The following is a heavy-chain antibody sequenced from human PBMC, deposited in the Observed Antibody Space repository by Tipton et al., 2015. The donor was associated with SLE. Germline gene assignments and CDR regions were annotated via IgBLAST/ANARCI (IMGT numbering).Heavy chain of an antibody. D-gene: IGHD3-3*01. J-gene: IGHJ6*02. V-gene: IGHV3-48*01. CDR3: ARDERDFWSYYGMDV. Sequence: GSLRLSCAASGFTFSSYFMNWVRQAPGKGLEWVSYISSSSSTIYYADSVKGRFTISRDNAKNSLYLQMNSLRAEDTAVYYCARDERDFWSYYGMDVWGQGTTVTVSS. CDR1: GFTFSSYF. CDR2: ISSSSSTI.